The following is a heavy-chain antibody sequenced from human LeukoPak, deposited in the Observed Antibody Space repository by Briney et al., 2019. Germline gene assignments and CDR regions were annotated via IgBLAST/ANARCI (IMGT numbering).Heavy chain of an antibody. Sequence: SETLSLTCTVSGGSISSGDYYWSWIRQPPGKGLEWIGYIYYSGSTYYNPSLKSRVTISVDTSKNQFSLKLSSVTAADTAVYYCARSAPGVNQLNYGSGSYVDYWGQGTLVTVSS. CDR1: GGSISSGDYY. D-gene: IGHD3-10*01. J-gene: IGHJ4*02. CDR3: ARSAPGVNQLNYGSGSYVDY. V-gene: IGHV4-30-4*01. CDR2: IYYSGST.